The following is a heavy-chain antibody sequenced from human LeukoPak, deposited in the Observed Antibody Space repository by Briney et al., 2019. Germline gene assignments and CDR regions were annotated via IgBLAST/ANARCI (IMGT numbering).Heavy chain of an antibody. D-gene: IGHD3-22*01. J-gene: IGHJ4*02. CDR1: GGSISSGGYS. Sequence: PSQTLSLTCAVSGGSISSGGYSWSWIRQPPGKGLEWIGYIYHSGSTYYNPSLKSRVTISVDRSKNQFSLKLSSVTAADTAVYYYARVAYDSSGYTFDYWGQGTLVTVSS. CDR3: ARVAYDSSGYTFDY. V-gene: IGHV4-30-2*01. CDR2: IYHSGST.